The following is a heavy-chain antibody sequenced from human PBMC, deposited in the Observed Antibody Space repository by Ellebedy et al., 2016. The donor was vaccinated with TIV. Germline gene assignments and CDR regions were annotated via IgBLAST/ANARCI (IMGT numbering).Heavy chain of an antibody. CDR2: IKQDGSEK. V-gene: IGHV3-7*01. CDR1: GFTFSSYW. J-gene: IGHJ4*02. CDR3: ARDSDYGDSFVGVDY. D-gene: IGHD4-17*01. Sequence: PGGSLRLSCAASGFTFSSYWMSWVRQAPGKGLEWVANIKQDGSEKYYVDSVKGRFTISRDNSKNTLYLQMNSLRAEDTAVYYCARDSDYGDSFVGVDYWGQGTLVTVSS.